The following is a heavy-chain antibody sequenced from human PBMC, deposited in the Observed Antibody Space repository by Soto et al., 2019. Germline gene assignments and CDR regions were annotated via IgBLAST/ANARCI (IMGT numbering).Heavy chain of an antibody. Sequence: GALRLSCAASGFTFSSYGMHWVRQAPGKGLEWVAVISYDGSNKYYADSVKGRFTISRDNSKNTLYLQMNSLRAEDTAVYYCAKDRFGELFKRFLDYWGQGTLVTVSS. J-gene: IGHJ4*02. CDR2: ISYDGSNK. D-gene: IGHD3-10*01. V-gene: IGHV3-30*18. CDR1: GFTFSSYG. CDR3: AKDRFGELFKRFLDY.